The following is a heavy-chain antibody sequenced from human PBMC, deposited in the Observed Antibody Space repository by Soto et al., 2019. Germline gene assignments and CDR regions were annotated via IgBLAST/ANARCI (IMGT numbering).Heavy chain of an antibody. J-gene: IGHJ4*02. CDR1: NVSTSISHW. CDR3: ARTTDASLTGTTGTYFFDS. CDR2: IYHNAIT. D-gene: IGHD1-7*01. V-gene: IGHV4-4*02. Sequence: QVHLQESGPGLVQPSGTLSLTCVVSNVSTSISHWWSWVRQPPGKGLEWIADIYHNAITFYNPSLESRATISVDNSKNQFSLTLRSVTAADTALYYCARTTDASLTGTTGTYFFDSWGQGTLVTVSS.